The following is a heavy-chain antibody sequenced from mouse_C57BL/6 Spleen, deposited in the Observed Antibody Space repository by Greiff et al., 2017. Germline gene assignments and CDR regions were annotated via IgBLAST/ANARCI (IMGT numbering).Heavy chain of an antibody. Sequence: QVQLQQSGAELVKPGASVKISCKASDYAFSSYWMNWVKQRPGQGLEWIGQIYPGDGDTNYNGKFKGKATLTADKSSSTAYMQLSSLTSEDSAVYFCARSGYYGNYGFDYWGQGTTLTVSS. CDR2: IYPGDGDT. CDR3: ARSGYYGNYGFDY. J-gene: IGHJ2*01. D-gene: IGHD2-1*01. V-gene: IGHV1-80*01. CDR1: DYAFSSYW.